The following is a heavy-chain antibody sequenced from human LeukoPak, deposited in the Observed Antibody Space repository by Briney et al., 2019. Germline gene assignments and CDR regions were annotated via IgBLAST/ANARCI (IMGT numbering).Heavy chain of an antibody. CDR3: ARESACGTTNCLAPADWLDP. CDR2: ISPNSGDI. D-gene: IGHD2-2*01. CDR1: GYTFTGYY. V-gene: IGHV1-2*02. J-gene: IGHJ5*02. Sequence: ASVKVSCKASGYTFTGYYMHWVRQAPGQGLEWMGWISPNSGDIDIAQKFQGRVTMTRDTPIATSYMEVDSLTSDDTAVYYCARESACGTTNCLAPADWLDPWGQGTLVIVSS.